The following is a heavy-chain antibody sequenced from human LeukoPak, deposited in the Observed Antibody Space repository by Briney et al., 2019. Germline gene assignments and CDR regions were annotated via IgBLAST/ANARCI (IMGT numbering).Heavy chain of an antibody. Sequence: GGSLRLSCAASSFTFNNYAMTWVRQAPGKGLEWVSVISGSGDSTYYADSVRGRFTISRDNSKNMLYLQMNSLRAEDTAVYYCAKAHAVVTDAFDIWGQGTMVTVSS. CDR2: ISGSGDST. CDR3: AKAHAVVTDAFDI. J-gene: IGHJ3*02. D-gene: IGHD5-18*01. V-gene: IGHV3-23*01. CDR1: SFTFNNYA.